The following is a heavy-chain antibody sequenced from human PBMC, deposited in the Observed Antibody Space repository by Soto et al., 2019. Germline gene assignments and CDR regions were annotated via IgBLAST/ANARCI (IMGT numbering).Heavy chain of an antibody. J-gene: IGHJ3*02. Sequence: GGSLRLSCAASGFFCSSYDMSWVRQAPGKGLEWVSTILVDGRTFYVDSVKGRFTISRDSSQNAVYLQMNSLTVGDTALYYCEKAHATGGGAFDICGQGTMVTVSS. D-gene: IGHD2-8*02. CDR2: ILVDGRT. CDR1: GFFCSSYD. V-gene: IGHV3-23*01. CDR3: EKAHATGGGAFDI.